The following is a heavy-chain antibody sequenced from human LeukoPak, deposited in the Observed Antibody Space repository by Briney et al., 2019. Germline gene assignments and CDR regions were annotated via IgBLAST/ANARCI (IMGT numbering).Heavy chain of an antibody. D-gene: IGHD5-18*01. CDR1: GSSLGELS. CDR3: AAGRPYSLLDY. Sequence: ASVKVSCKVSGSSLGELSLYWVRQAPGKGLEWMGGFDVIDSETFYAQKFQGRVTMTEDSSTDTAYMELRSLTSDDTALYYCAAGRPYSLLDYWGQGTLVTVSS. V-gene: IGHV1-24*01. J-gene: IGHJ4*02. CDR2: FDVIDSET.